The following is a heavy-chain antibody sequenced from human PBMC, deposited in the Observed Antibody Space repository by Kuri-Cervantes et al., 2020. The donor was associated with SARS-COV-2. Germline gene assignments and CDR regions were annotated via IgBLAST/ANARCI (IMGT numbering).Heavy chain of an antibody. CDR1: GYSFTSYW. V-gene: IGHV5-10-1*01. CDR3: ARLGGDILTVYWKYYYGMDV. CDR2: IDPSDSYT. J-gene: IGHJ6*02. D-gene: IGHD3-9*01. Sequence: GGSLRLSCQRSGYSFTSYWISWVRQMPGKGLEWMGRIDPSDSYTNYSPSFQGHVTISADKSISTAYLQWSSLKASDTAMYYCARLGGDILTVYWKYYYGMDVWGQGTTVTVSS.